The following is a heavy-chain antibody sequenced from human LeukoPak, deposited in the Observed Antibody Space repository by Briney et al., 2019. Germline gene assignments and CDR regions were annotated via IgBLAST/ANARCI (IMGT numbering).Heavy chain of an antibody. CDR2: IYYSGST. CDR3: ARIIVAPGYYYYMDV. CDR1: GDSISSSSYY. D-gene: IGHD2-15*01. J-gene: IGHJ6*03. V-gene: IGHV4-39*01. Sequence: SETLSLTCTVSGDSISSSSYYWGWIRQPPGKGLEWIGTIYYSGSTYYNPSLKSRVTISVDTSKNQFSLKLSSVTAADTAVYYCARIIVAPGYYYYMDVWGKGTTVTVSS.